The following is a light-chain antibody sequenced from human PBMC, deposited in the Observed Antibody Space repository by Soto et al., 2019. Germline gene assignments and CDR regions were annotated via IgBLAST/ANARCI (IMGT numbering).Light chain of an antibody. CDR2: EVS. J-gene: IGLJ2*01. Sequence: QSVLSQPASVSGAPGQSITISCTGTSDELGTYQFFSWYQQHPGKAPKLIIYEVSNRPSGVSNRFSGSKSGNTASLTISGLQAEDEADYYCSSYTSSSHVVFGGGTKLTVL. V-gene: IGLV2-14*01. CDR1: SDELGTYQF. CDR3: SSYTSSSHVV.